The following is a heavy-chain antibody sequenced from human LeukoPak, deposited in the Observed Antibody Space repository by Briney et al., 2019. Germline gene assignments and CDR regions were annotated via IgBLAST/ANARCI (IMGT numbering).Heavy chain of an antibody. Sequence: PSETLSLTCTVSGGSISSDLYYWEWIRQPPGKGLEWIGGTYYSGSTYFNPSLKSRVTISVDTSKNQFSLKLNSVTAGDTAVYYCARGGSGGFGELLFAYWGQGTLVTVSS. V-gene: IGHV4-39*01. D-gene: IGHD3-10*01. J-gene: IGHJ4*02. CDR2: TYYSGST. CDR3: ARGGSGGFGELLFAY. CDR1: GGSISSDLYY.